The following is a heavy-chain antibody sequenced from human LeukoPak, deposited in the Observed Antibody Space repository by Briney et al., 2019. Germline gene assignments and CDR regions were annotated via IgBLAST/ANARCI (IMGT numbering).Heavy chain of an antibody. Sequence: GGSLRLSCAASGFTFSSYWMSWVRQAPGKGLEWVANIKQDGSEKYYVDSVKGRFTISRDNAKNSLYLQMNSLRAEDTAVYYCASSSWVDAFDNWGQGTMVTVSS. CDR2: IKQDGSEK. J-gene: IGHJ3*02. CDR1: GFTFSSYW. V-gene: IGHV3-7*03. D-gene: IGHD6-6*01. CDR3: ASSSWVDAFDN.